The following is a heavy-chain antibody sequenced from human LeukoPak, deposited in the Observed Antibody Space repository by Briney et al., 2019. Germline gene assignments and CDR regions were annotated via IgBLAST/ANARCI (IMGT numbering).Heavy chain of an antibody. D-gene: IGHD3-10*01. CDR1: GGSISSGDYY. J-gene: IGHJ5*02. CDR2: IYYSGST. Sequence: PSETLSLTCTVSGGSISSGDYYWSWIRQPPGKGLEWIVYIYYSGSTYYNPSLKSRVTISVDTSKNQFSLKLSSVTAADTAVYYCARDNRWFGESYNWFDPWGQGTLVTVSS. CDR3: ARDNRWFGESYNWFDP. V-gene: IGHV4-30-4*01.